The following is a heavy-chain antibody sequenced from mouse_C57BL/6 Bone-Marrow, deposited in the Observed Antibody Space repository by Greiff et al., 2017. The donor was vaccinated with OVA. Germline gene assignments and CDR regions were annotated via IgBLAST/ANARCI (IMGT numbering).Heavy chain of an antibody. CDR2: IDPENGDT. Sequence: EVQLQQSGAELVRPGASVKLSCTASGFNIKDDYMHWVKQRPEQGLEWIGWIDPENGDTEYASQFQGKATITADTSSNTAYLQLSSLTSEDTAVYYFTPGWAYWGQGTLVTVSA. CDR1: GFNIKDDY. CDR3: TPGWAY. J-gene: IGHJ3*01. V-gene: IGHV14-4*01.